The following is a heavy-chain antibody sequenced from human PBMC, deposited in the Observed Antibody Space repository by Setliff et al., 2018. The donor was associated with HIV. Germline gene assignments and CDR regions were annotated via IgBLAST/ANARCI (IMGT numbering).Heavy chain of an antibody. V-gene: IGHV3-48*04. D-gene: IGHD3-10*01. CDR3: ARDLTMAHPNAFDI. CDR1: GFTFSSYS. J-gene: IGHJ3*02. Sequence: GGSLRLSCAASGFTFSSYSMNWVRQAPGKGLEWVSYISSSSSTIYYADSVKGRFTISRDNAKNSLYLQMNSLRAEDTAVYYCARDLTMAHPNAFDIWGQGTMVTVSS. CDR2: ISSSSSTI.